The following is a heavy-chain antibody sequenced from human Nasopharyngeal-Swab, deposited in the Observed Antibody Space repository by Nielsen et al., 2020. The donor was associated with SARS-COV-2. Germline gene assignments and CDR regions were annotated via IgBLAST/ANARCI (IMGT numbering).Heavy chain of an antibody. Sequence: GESLKISCAASGFTVSSNYMSWVRQAPGKGLEWVSVIYSGCSTYYADSVKGRFTISRDNSKNTLYLQMNSLRAEDTAVYYCARDLYRQQWPLYNYDGMDVWGQGTTVTVSS. V-gene: IGHV3-53*01. CDR3: ARDLYRQQWPLYNYDGMDV. D-gene: IGHD6-19*01. J-gene: IGHJ6*02. CDR2: IYSGCST. CDR1: GFTVSSNY.